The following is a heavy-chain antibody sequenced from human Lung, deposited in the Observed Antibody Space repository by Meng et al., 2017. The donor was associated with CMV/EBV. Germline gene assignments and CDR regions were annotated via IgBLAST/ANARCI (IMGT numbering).Heavy chain of an antibody. V-gene: IGHV1-24*01. CDR1: GYNIIELS. Sequence: ASXXVSXKVSGYNIIELSMQWVRQAPGKGLEWMGGFDPEDGETIFAQKFQGRVRLTEGTSTNTAYMELRSLTSADTAVYYCVTDDLCSGGDCSVGYWGQGXLVTVSS. J-gene: IGHJ4*02. CDR2: FDPEDGET. CDR3: VTDDLCSGGDCSVGY. D-gene: IGHD2-21*02.